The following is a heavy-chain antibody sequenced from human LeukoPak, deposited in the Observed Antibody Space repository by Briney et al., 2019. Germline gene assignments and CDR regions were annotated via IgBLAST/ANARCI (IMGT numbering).Heavy chain of an antibody. V-gene: IGHV4-59*01. J-gene: IGHJ5*02. CDR3: ARLDYDSSVYYAYNWFDP. Sequence: SETLSLTCAVYGGSFSGYYWSWIRQPPGKGLEWIGYIYYTGSTNHNPSLKSRITISIDTSKNQFSLRLTSVTAADTALYYCARLDYDSSVYYAYNWFDPWGQGILDTVSS. CDR2: IYYTGST. CDR1: GGSFSGYY. D-gene: IGHD3-22*01.